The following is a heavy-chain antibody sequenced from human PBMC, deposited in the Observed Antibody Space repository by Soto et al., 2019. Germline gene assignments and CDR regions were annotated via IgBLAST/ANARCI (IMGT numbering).Heavy chain of an antibody. CDR1: GFTFSSYG. V-gene: IGHV3-33*01. Sequence: QVQLVESGGGVVQPGRSLRLSCAASGFTFSSYGMHWVRQAPGKGLEWVAVIWYDGSNKYYADSVKGRFTISRDNSKNTLYLQMNSLRAEDTAVYYCASLIAAAGTGDYYYGMDVWGQGTTVTVSS. D-gene: IGHD6-13*01. CDR2: IWYDGSNK. CDR3: ASLIAAAGTGDYYYGMDV. J-gene: IGHJ6*02.